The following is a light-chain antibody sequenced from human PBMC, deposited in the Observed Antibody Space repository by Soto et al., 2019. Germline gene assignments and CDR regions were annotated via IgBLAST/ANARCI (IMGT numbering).Light chain of an antibody. J-gene: IGKJ5*01. CDR1: QSVSTN. CDR3: QERSNWPLSIT. CDR2: DAS. Sequence: EIVLTQSPATLSLSPGERATLSCRASQSVSTNLAWYQQKVGQAPRLLIYDASNRATSIPVRFSGSGSGTDFTLSISSLEPEDFAVYYCQERSNWPLSITFGQGTRLEIK. V-gene: IGKV3-11*01.